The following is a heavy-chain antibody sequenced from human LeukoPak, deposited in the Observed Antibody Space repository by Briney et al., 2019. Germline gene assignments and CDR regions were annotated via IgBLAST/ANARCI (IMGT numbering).Heavy chain of an antibody. J-gene: IGHJ4*02. Sequence: ASVTDTLMVARYTFRHHGFNWVRQAPGQGLEWMGWISAYNGDTHYARNLQGRVTMTTDTSTSTAYMELRNLRSDDTAVYFCARDPTNTSGYYTYFDYWGQKTQFPVSS. CDR1: RYTFRHHG. V-gene: IGHV1-18*01. D-gene: IGHD5-12*01. CDR3: ARDPTNTSGYYTYFDY. CDR2: ISAYNGDT.